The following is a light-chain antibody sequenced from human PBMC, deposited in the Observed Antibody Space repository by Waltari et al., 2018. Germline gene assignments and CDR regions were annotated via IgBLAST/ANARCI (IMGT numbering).Light chain of an antibody. CDR1: QSLLHGHAYHS. V-gene: IGKV2-28*01. J-gene: IGKJ5*01. Sequence: DIVMTQSPLSLPVTPGEPASIPCRSTQSLLHGHAYHSLDWYLPNPGRSPQLLIYLGSNRASGVPDRFSGRGSGTNFTLKISRVEAEDVGVYYCMQPLQTPYTFGQGTRLEIK. CDR2: LGS. CDR3: MQPLQTPYT.